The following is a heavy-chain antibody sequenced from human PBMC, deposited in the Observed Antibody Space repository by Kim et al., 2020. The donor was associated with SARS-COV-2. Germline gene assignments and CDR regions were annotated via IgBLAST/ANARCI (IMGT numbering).Heavy chain of an antibody. V-gene: IGHV4-59*01. D-gene: IGHD3-9*01. Sequence: SETLSLTCTVSGGSISSYYWSWIRQPPGKGLEWIGYIYYSGSTNYNPSLKSRVTISVDTSKNQFSLKLSSVTAADTAVYYCAREIYDILTGYVSFDYWGQGTLVTVSS. CDR1: GGSISSYY. J-gene: IGHJ4*02. CDR3: AREIYDILTGYVSFDY. CDR2: IYYSGST.